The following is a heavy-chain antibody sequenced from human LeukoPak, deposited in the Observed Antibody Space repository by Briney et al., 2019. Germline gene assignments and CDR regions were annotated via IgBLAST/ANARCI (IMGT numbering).Heavy chain of an antibody. Sequence: GGSLRLSFVASGLNFDDSAMHWVRQAPGKGLEWVSLISADGGSTFSADSVKGRFSISRDNSKNSLYLQMNSLRSEDTAMYYCAKESGKFDYGGQGTLVAVSS. CDR1: GLNFDDSA. V-gene: IGHV3-43*02. CDR2: ISADGGST. CDR3: AKESGKFDY. J-gene: IGHJ4*02.